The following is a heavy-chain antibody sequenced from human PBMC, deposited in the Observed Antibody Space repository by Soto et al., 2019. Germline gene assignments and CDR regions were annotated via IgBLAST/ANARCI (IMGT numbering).Heavy chain of an antibody. J-gene: IGHJ1*01. CDR2: ISSSSSTT. CDR1: GFTFSSYS. V-gene: IGHV3-48*01. D-gene: IGHD6-13*01. CDR3: ARDLGSSWYPEYFQH. Sequence: PGGSLRLSCAASGFTFSSYSMNWVRQAPGKGLEWVSYISSSSSTTYYAESVKGRFTISRDNAKNSLYLQMNSLRAEDTDVYYCARDLGSSWYPEYFQHWGQGTLVTVSS.